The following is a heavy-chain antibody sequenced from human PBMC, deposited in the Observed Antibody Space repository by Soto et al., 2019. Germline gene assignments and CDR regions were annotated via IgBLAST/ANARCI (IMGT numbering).Heavy chain of an antibody. CDR1: GYTFTKFG. Sequence: QVQLVQSGAEVKKPGASVKVSCKASGYTFTKFGISWVRQAPGQGLEWMGWVSGYNGETSYAQSLQGRVTMTTDTSTTTAYMELRSLRSAATAVFYCAREGLGIYYYNGMDVWGQGTTVTVSS. CDR3: AREGLGIYYYNGMDV. CDR2: VSGYNGET. J-gene: IGHJ6*02. V-gene: IGHV1-18*01. D-gene: IGHD6-19*01.